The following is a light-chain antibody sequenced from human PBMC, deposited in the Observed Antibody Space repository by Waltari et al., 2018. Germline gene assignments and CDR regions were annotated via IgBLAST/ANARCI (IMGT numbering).Light chain of an antibody. CDR2: EVS. J-gene: IGLJ2*01. Sequence: QSALTQPPSVSGSPGQSATISCTGTSSDVGSYHRVSWYQPPPGTAPKLLIYEVSNRPAGVPDRLSGSKSGNTASLTISGLQAEDEADYYGSSYTSSSTLVFGGGTKLTVL. V-gene: IGLV2-18*02. CDR3: SSYTSSSTLV. CDR1: SSDVGSYHR.